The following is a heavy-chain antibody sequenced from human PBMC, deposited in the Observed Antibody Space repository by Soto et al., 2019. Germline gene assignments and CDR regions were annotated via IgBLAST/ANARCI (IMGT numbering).Heavy chain of an antibody. J-gene: IGHJ6*02. CDR2: IDPSDSYT. V-gene: IGHV5-10-1*01. Sequence: GESLKISCKGSGYSFTSYWISWVRQMPGKGLEWMGRIDPSDSYTNYSPSFQGHVTISADKSISTAYLQWSSLKASDTAMYYCVSRQHYYYYGMDVWGQGTTVTVSS. D-gene: IGHD2-2*01. CDR1: GYSFTSYW. CDR3: VSRQHYYYYGMDV.